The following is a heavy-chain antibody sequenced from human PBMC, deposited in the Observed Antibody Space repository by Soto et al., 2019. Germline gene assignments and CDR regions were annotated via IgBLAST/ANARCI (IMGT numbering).Heavy chain of an antibody. CDR2: ISSSSSYI. CDR1: GFTFSSYS. V-gene: IGHV3-21*01. Sequence: NPGGSLRLSCAASGFTFSSYSMNWVRQAPGKGLEWVSSISSSSSYIYYADSVKGRFTISRDNAKNSLYLQMNSLRAEDTAVYYCARGAPQAVWYYYYGMDVWGQGTTVTVSS. J-gene: IGHJ6*02. CDR3: ARGAPQAVWYYYYGMDV. D-gene: IGHD2-21*01.